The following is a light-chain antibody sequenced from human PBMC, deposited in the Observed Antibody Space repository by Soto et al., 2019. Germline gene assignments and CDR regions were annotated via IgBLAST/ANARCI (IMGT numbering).Light chain of an antibody. CDR1: QTISSW. CDR2: KAS. V-gene: IGKV1-5*03. CDR3: QQYNSYIREWT. J-gene: IGKJ1*01. Sequence: DIQMSQSPSTLSGSVGDRVTITCRASQTISSWLAWYQQKPGKAPKLLIYKASSLESGVPSRFSGSGSGTEFTLTISSLQPDDSATYYCQQYNSYIREWTFGQGTKVDIK.